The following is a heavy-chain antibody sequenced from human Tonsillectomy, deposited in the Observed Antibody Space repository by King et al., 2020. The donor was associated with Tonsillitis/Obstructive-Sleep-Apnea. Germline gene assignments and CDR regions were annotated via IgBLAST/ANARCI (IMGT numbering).Heavy chain of an antibody. D-gene: IGHD4-11*01. V-gene: IGHV3-21*01. Sequence: VQLVESGGGLVKPGGSLRLSCAASGFTFSSYSMNWVRQAPGKGLEWVSSISSSSSYIYYADSVKGRFTISRDNAKNSRYLQRNSLRAEDTAVYYCARDRGYSNYEYWFDPWGQGTLVTVSS. CDR1: GFTFSSYS. J-gene: IGHJ5*02. CDR3: ARDRGYSNYEYWFDP. CDR2: ISSSSSYI.